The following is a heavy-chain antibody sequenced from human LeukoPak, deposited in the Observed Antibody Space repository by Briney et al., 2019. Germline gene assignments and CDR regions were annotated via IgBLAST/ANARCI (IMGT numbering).Heavy chain of an antibody. J-gene: IGHJ4*02. D-gene: IGHD3-3*01. CDR2: IKQDGSEK. CDR3: ATAYYDFWSGYW. CDR1: GFTFSSYW. Sequence: GGSLRLSCAASGFTFSSYWMSWVRQAPGKGLEWVADIKQDGSEKYYVDSVKGRFTISRDNAKNSLYLQMNSLRAEDTAVYYCATAYYDFWSGYWWGQGTLVTVSS. V-gene: IGHV3-7*01.